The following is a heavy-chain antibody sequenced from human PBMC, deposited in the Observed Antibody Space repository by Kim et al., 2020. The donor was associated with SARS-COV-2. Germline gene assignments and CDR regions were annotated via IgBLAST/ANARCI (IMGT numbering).Heavy chain of an antibody. CDR2: ISSSGSTI. D-gene: IGHD3-22*01. J-gene: IGHJ6*02. Sequence: GGSLRLSCAASGFTFSDYYMSWIRQAPGKGLEWVSYISSSGSTIYYADSVKGRFTISRDNAKNSLYLQMNSLRAEDTAVYYCACPTYYYDSSGYYAPGYGMDVWGQGTTVTVSS. CDR3: ACPTYYYDSSGYYAPGYGMDV. CDR1: GFTFSDYY. V-gene: IGHV3-11*04.